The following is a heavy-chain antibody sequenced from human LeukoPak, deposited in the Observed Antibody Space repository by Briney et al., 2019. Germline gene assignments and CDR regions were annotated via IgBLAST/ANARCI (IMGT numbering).Heavy chain of an antibody. CDR1: GYIFNKYG. D-gene: IGHD1-1*01. Sequence: ASVNVSCKASGYIFNKYGVSWVRQAPGQGLEWLAWISCYNGNTNYAQKLQGRVTITTDTSTSTAYMELRSLRSDDTAVYYCARGWTGTVSYYYYYMDVWGKGTTVTVSS. J-gene: IGHJ6*03. V-gene: IGHV1-18*01. CDR2: ISCYNGNT. CDR3: ARGWTGTVSYYYYYMDV.